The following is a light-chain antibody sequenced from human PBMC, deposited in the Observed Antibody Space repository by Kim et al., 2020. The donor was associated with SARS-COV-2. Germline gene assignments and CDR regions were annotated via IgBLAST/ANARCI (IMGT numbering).Light chain of an antibody. CDR3: QTWGPGIRV. J-gene: IGLJ3*02. CDR1: NGHYNYA. V-gene: IGLV4-69*01. CDR2: VNSDGSH. Sequence: SDQLPCTLSNGHYNYAMDGHQQRPGKGPRYLMKVNSDGSHSKGDGIPDRFSGSSSGAERYLTISSLQSDDEADYYCQTWGPGIRVFGGGTKVTVL.